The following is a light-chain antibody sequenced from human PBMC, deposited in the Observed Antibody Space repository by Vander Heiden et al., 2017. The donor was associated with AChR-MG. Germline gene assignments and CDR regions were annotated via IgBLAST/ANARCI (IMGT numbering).Light chain of an antibody. CDR2: GNS. V-gene: IGLV1-44*01. J-gene: IGLJ2*01. CDR3: STWDSSLNTQV. CDR1: RKNIGSYT. Sequence: HSALTQEAPVPGTVGQTVTLFCTGPRKNIGSYTVGWYQRISNGAPKTVMFGNSLPSGIPDRFSGSKSGTTASLTISGRQPEDEADYYCSTWDSSLNTQVFGGGTNLTVL.